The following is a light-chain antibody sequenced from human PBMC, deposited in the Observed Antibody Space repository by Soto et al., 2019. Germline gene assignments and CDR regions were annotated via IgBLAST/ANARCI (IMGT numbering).Light chain of an antibody. V-gene: IGLV1-51*01. Sequence: QSVLTQPPSVSAAPGQKVTISCSGSSSNIGNNYVSWYQQLPGTAPKLLIYDNNKRPSGIPDRFPGSKSGTSATLGITGLPTGDEADYYCGTWDSSLSAGVFGTGTKLTVL. CDR1: SSNIGNNY. J-gene: IGLJ1*01. CDR3: GTWDSSLSAGV. CDR2: DNN.